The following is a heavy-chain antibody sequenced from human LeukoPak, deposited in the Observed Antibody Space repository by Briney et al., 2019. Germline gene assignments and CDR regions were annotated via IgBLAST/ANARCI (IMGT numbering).Heavy chain of an antibody. CDR3: ARMGGSGSYSYYYYYMDV. Sequence: GGSLRLSCAASGFTFSSYSMNWVRQAPGKGLEWVSFISTSSSYIYYADSVKGRFTISRDNAKNSLYLEMNSLRAEDTAVYYCARMGGSGSYSYYYYYMDVWGKGTTVTISS. CDR2: ISTSSSYI. D-gene: IGHD3-10*01. CDR1: GFTFSSYS. V-gene: IGHV3-21*01. J-gene: IGHJ6*03.